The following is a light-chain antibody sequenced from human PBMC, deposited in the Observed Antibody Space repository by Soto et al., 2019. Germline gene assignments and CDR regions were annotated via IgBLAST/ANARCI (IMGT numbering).Light chain of an antibody. Sequence: QSALTQPASVSGSPGQSITISCTGTSSDVVDYNYVSWFQQHPGKAPKLIIYEVRYRPSGVSNRFSGSKSGNTASLTISGLQAEDKADYFCGSFGGTTTRYVFGPGTKLTVL. CDR1: SSDVVDYNY. CDR3: GSFGGTTTRYV. J-gene: IGLJ1*01. V-gene: IGLV2-14*01. CDR2: EVR.